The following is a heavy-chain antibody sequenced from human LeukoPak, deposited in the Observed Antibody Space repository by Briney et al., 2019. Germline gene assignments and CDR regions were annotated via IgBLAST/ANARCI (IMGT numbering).Heavy chain of an antibody. CDR3: ARQRSYNWHFDL. Sequence: SQTLSLTCTVSGGSISSDEYYWSWIRQHPGKGLEWIGYIHYSGSTYYNPSLKSRLTISVDTSKSQFSLKLSSVTAADTAVYYCARQRSYNWHFDLWGRGTLVTVSS. V-gene: IGHV4-31*03. CDR1: GGSISSDEYY. D-gene: IGHD3-10*01. J-gene: IGHJ2*01. CDR2: IHYSGST.